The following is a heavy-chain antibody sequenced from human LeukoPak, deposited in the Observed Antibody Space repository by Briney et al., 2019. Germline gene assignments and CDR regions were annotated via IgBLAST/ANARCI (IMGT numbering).Heavy chain of an antibody. V-gene: IGHV3-23*01. CDR2: ISGSGGST. CDR1: GFTFSSYA. D-gene: IGHD6-13*01. CDR3: AGHLAAGPFDY. Sequence: GGSLRLSCAASGFTFSSYAMSWVRQAPGKGLEWASAISGSGGSTYYADSVKGRFTISRDNSKNTLYLQMNSLRAEDTAVYYCAGHLAAGPFDYWGQGTLVTVSS. J-gene: IGHJ4*02.